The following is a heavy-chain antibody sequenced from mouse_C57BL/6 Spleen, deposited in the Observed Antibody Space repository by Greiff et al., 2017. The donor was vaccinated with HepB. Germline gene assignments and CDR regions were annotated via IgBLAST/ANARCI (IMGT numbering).Heavy chain of an antibody. CDR1: GYTFTDYE. D-gene: IGHD2-2*01. CDR3: TRYMRSTMVKAWFAY. Sequence: QVQLQQSGAELVRPGASVTLSCKASGYTFTDYEMHWVKQTPVHGLEWIGAIDPETGGTAYNQKFKGKAILTADKSSSTAYMELRSLTSEDSAVYYSTRYMRSTMVKAWFAYWGQGTLVTVSA. J-gene: IGHJ3*01. V-gene: IGHV1-15*01. CDR2: IDPETGGT.